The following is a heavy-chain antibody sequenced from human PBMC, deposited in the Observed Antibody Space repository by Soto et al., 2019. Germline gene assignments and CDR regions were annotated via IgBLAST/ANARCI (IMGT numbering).Heavy chain of an antibody. Sequence: GGSLRLSCAASGFTFSSYAMHWVRQAPGKGLEWVAVISYDGSNKYYADSVKGRFTISRDNSKNTLYLQMNSLRAEDTAVYYCARDHRGSYYDGYFDYWGQGTLVTVYS. CDR1: GFTFSSYA. CDR2: ISYDGSNK. CDR3: ARDHRGSYYDGYFDY. V-gene: IGHV3-30-3*01. J-gene: IGHJ4*02. D-gene: IGHD1-26*01.